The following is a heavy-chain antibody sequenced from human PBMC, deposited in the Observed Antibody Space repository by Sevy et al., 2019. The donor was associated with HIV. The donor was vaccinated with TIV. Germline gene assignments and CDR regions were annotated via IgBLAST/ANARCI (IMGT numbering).Heavy chain of an antibody. CDR3: ARAPWAAASGGFDY. Sequence: ASEKVSCKASGYTFTSYGISWVRQAPGQGLEWMGWISVYNGNTNYAQKLQGRVTMTTDTSTSTAYMELRTLISDDTAVYYCARAPWAAASGGFDYWGQGTLVTVSS. CDR2: ISVYNGNT. V-gene: IGHV1-18*04. CDR1: GYTFTSYG. J-gene: IGHJ4*02. D-gene: IGHD6-13*01.